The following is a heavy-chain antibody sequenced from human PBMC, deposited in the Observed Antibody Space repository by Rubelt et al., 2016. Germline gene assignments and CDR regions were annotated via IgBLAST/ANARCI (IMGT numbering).Heavy chain of an antibody. J-gene: IGHJ2*01. CDR3: AVXCLAQDF. Sequence: QVQLVQSGAEVKKPGASVKVSCKASGYTFTSYDINWVRQATGQGLEWMGWINPNSGGTNYAQKFQGRVTVSSGSASAPTLFPLVSCEKSPSDTSSVAVXCLAQDF. D-gene: IGHD6-25*01. V-gene: IGHV1-2*02. CDR1: GYTFTSYD. CDR2: INPNSGGT.